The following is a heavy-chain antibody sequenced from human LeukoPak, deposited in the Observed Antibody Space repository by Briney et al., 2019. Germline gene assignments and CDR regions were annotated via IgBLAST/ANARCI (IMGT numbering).Heavy chain of an antibody. Sequence: ASVKVSCKASGYTFTGYYMHWVRQAPGQGLEWMGWINPNSGGTNYAQKFQGRVTMTRDTSISTAYMELSRLRSDDTAVYYCARGYLPNSSRWYGAFDYWGQGTMVTVSS. CDR2: INPNSGGT. CDR1: GYTFTGYY. D-gene: IGHD6-13*01. CDR3: ARGYLPNSSRWYGAFDY. J-gene: IGHJ4*02. V-gene: IGHV1-2*02.